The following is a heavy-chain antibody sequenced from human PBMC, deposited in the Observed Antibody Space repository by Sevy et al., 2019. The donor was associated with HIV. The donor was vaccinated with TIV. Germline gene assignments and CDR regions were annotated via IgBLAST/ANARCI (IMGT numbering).Heavy chain of an antibody. Sequence: GGSLRLSCAASGFTFSNYNMHWVRQAPGKGLEWVADIWFDGNKKYYEDSVKGRFTIFRDNSKSTQYLQMSSLRADDTAVYYCVRESPSDWYLDSWGQGTLVTVSS. V-gene: IGHV3-33*01. D-gene: IGHD2-2*01. CDR1: GFTFSNYN. CDR2: IWFDGNKK. CDR3: VRESPSDWYLDS. J-gene: IGHJ4*02.